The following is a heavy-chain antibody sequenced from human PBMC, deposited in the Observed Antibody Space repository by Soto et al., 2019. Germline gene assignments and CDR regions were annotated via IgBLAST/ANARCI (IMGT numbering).Heavy chain of an antibody. V-gene: IGHV4-30-4*01. CDR2: TNGEGSA. CDR3: ARESNLHVFDE. Sequence: PSETLSLTCTVSGDSISSAVSYWSWVCQPPGKGLEWIGETNGEGSAFYNPSLKTRVAISLDTPKNQFSLKLSSMTAADTAVYYCARESNLHVFDEWGQGTLVTVSS. J-gene: IGHJ4*02. CDR1: GDSISSAVSY.